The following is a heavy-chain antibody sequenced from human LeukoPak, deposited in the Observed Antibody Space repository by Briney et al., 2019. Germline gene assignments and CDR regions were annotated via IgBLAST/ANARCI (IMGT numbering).Heavy chain of an antibody. V-gene: IGHV1-69*13. J-gene: IGHJ4*02. Sequence: SVKVSCKASGGTFSSYAISWVRQAPGQGLEWMGGIIPIFGTANYAQKFQCRVTITADESTSTAYMELSSLRSEDTAVYYCARGRSAYYYDSSGYLFDYWGQGTLVTVSS. CDR1: GGTFSSYA. CDR2: IIPIFGTA. D-gene: IGHD3-22*01. CDR3: ARGRSAYYYDSSGYLFDY.